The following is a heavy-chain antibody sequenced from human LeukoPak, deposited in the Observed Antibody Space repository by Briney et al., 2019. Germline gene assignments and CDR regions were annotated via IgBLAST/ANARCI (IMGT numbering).Heavy chain of an antibody. J-gene: IGHJ4*02. Sequence: GGSLRLSCAATGFTFSSYAMSWVRQAPGKGLEWVSAISGSGGSTYYADSVKGRFTISRDNSKNTLYLQMNSLRAEDTAVYYCAKGMGLLWFGEFVDYWGQGTLVTVSS. D-gene: IGHD3-10*01. CDR3: AKGMGLLWFGEFVDY. V-gene: IGHV3-23*01. CDR1: GFTFSSYA. CDR2: ISGSGGST.